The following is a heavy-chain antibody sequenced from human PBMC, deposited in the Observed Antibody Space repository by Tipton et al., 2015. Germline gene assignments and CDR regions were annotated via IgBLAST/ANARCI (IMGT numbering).Heavy chain of an antibody. D-gene: IGHD2-2*02. J-gene: IGHJ5*02. CDR3: AGGAYTYNWFDP. CDR2: IYYSGST. Sequence: TLSLTCTVSGGSFSDYYWSWIRQSPGEGPEWIGYIYYSGSTNYNPSLRSRVAMSMDTSKNQFSLKLTSVNTADTAIYYCAGGAYTYNWFDPWGQGALVTVSS. CDR1: GGSFSDYY. V-gene: IGHV4-59*01.